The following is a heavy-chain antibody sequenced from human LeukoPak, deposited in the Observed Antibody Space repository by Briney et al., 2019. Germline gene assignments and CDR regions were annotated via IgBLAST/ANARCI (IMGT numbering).Heavy chain of an antibody. D-gene: IGHD3-22*01. CDR3: ARDTSGGITMIVVAPDY. CDR2: ISAYNGNT. J-gene: IGHJ4*02. Sequence: ASVKVSCKASGYTFTSYGISWVRQAPGQGLEWMGWISAYNGNTNYAQKLQGRVTMTTDTSTSTAYMELRSLRSDDTAVYYCARDTSGGITMIVVAPDYWGQGTLVTVSS. CDR1: GYTFTSYG. V-gene: IGHV1-18*01.